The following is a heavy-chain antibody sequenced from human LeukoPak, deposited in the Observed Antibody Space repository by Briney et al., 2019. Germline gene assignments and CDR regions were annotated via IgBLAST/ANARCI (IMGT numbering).Heavy chain of an antibody. J-gene: IGHJ4*02. V-gene: IGHV3-74*01. CDR3: ARQTIDITMIDY. CDR2: INSDGSST. CDR1: GFTFSSYW. Sequence: PGGSLRLSCAASGFTFSSYWMHWVRQAPGKGLVRVSRINSDGSSTSYADSVKGRFTISRDNAKNTLYLQMNSLRAEDTAVYYCARQTIDITMIDYWGQGTLVTVSS. D-gene: IGHD3-22*01.